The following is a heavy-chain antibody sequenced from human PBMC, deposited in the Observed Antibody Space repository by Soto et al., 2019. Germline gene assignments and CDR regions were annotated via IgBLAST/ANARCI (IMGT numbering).Heavy chain of an antibody. Sequence: ASVKVSCKASGYTFTSYGISWVRQAPGQGLEWMGWISAYNGNTKYAQKLQGRVTMTTDTSTSTAYMELRSLRSDDTAVYYCARDVDTTSHLNWFDPWGQGVMVTVSS. J-gene: IGHJ5*02. D-gene: IGHD1-1*01. V-gene: IGHV1-18*01. CDR2: ISAYNGNT. CDR1: GYTFTSYG. CDR3: ARDVDTTSHLNWFDP.